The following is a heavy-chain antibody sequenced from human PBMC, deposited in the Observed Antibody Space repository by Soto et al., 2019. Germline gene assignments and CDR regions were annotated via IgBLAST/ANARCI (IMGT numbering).Heavy chain of an antibody. CDR1: GFSLSNARMG. J-gene: IGHJ4*02. CDR3: ARISDIGSYYAETREAY. D-gene: IGHD1-26*01. Sequence: QVTLKESGPVLVKPTETLTLPCTVSGFSLSNARMGVSWIRQPPGKALEWLAHIFSNDEKSYSTSLKSRLTISKDTSKSQVVLTMTNMDPVDTATYYCARISDIGSYYAETREAYWGQGTLVTVSS. CDR2: IFSNDEK. V-gene: IGHV2-26*01.